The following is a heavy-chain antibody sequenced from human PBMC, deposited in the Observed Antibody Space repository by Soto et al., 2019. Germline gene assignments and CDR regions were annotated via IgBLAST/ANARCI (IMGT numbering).Heavy chain of an antibody. Sequence: ASVKVSCKVSGYSFTDYHIHWVRQAPGQGLEWLGRINPKSGGTSTAQKFQGWVTMTTDTSISTASMELTRLTSDDTAIYYCAREVATIRAYGMDVRGQGPTVTDSS. D-gene: IGHD5-12*01. CDR2: INPKSGGT. CDR1: GYSFTDYH. J-gene: IGHJ6*02. V-gene: IGHV1-2*04. CDR3: AREVATIRAYGMDV.